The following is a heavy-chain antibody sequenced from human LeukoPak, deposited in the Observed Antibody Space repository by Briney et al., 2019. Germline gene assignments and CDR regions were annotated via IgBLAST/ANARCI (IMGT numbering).Heavy chain of an antibody. V-gene: IGHV4-4*07. Sequence: PSETLSLTCTVSGGSISSHYWSWIRQPAGKGLEWIGRIYASGSTNYNPSLKSRVTMSVDTSKNQFSLNLSSVTAADTAMYYCALSFTLDYFDYWGRGTLVTVSS. J-gene: IGHJ4*02. D-gene: IGHD3-3*02. CDR1: GGSISSHY. CDR3: ALSFTLDYFDY. CDR2: IYASGST.